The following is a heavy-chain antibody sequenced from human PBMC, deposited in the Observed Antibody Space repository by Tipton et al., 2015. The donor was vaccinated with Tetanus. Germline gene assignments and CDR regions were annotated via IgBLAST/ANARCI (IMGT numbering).Heavy chain of an antibody. CDR3: GRHGGSYIAYWCFDL. D-gene: IGHD1-26*01. Sequence: QLVQSGAEVKPSETLSLTCSVSGGSINNSGYFWGWIRQPPGKGLEWIGSINYGGTTYYKPSLKSRLTISVDTSKSHFSLRLTSVSAADTAMYYCGRHGGSYIAYWCFDLWGRGTLVTVSS. V-gene: IGHV4-39*01. J-gene: IGHJ2*01. CDR1: GGSINNSGYF. CDR2: INYGGTT.